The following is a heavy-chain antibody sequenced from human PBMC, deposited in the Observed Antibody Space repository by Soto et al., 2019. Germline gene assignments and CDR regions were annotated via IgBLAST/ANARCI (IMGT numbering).Heavy chain of an antibody. CDR3: ARVQHYDKDNWFDP. Sequence: PGGSLRLSCLGSGFTFSTYSINWVRQAPGKGLEWVSSISSRSDIYYADSVKGRFTISRDNSKNTLYLQMNSLRAEDTAVYYCARVQHYDKDNWFDPWGQGTLVTVSS. V-gene: IGHV3-21*01. J-gene: IGHJ5*02. D-gene: IGHD3-22*01. CDR2: ISSRSDI. CDR1: GFTFSTYS.